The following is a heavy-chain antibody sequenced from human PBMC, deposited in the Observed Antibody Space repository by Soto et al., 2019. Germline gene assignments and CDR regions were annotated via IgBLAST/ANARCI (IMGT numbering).Heavy chain of an antibody. Sequence: ASVKVSCKASGGTFSSYTISWVRQAPGQGLEWMGRIIPTLGKTNYSQKFQGRVTITRDKSASTAYMELSSLRSEDTAVYYCARTGIAVAAFDYWGQGTLVTVSS. CDR2: IIPTLGKT. CDR3: ARTGIAVAAFDY. J-gene: IGHJ4*02. CDR1: GGTFSSYT. D-gene: IGHD6-19*01. V-gene: IGHV1-69*02.